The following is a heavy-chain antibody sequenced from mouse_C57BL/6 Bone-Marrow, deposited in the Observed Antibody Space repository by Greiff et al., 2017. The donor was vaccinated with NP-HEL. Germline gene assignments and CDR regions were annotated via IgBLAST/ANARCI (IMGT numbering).Heavy chain of an antibody. D-gene: IGHD4-1*01. CDR1: GYTFTSYW. V-gene: IGHV1-50*01. Sequence: QVQLQQPGAELVKPGASVKLSCKASGYTFTSYWMQWVKQRPGQGLEWIGEIDPSDSYTNYNQKFKGKATLTVDTSSSAAYMQLSSRTSEDSAVYYCARPNWDNYWGQGTTLTVSS. CDR3: ARPNWDNY. J-gene: IGHJ2*01. CDR2: IDPSDSYT.